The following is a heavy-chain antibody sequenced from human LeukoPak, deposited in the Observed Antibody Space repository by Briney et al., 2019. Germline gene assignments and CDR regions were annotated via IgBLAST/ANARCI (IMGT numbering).Heavy chain of an antibody. Sequence: GGSLRLSCAASGFTFSRFWMSWVRQAPGKGLEWVANIKRDGSEKYYVDSVKGRFTISRDNAKNSLYLQMNSLRAEDTAVFYCARDGTYTDYDPDFDIWGQGTLVTVSS. J-gene: IGHJ4*02. CDR3: ARDGTYTDYDPDFDI. CDR2: IKRDGSEK. V-gene: IGHV3-7*04. CDR1: GFTFSRFW. D-gene: IGHD5-12*01.